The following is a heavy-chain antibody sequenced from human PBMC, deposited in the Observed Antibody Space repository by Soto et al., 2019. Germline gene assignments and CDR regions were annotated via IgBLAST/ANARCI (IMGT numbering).Heavy chain of an antibody. D-gene: IGHD2-2*01. CDR1: GFTFSSYG. Sequence: QVQLVESGGGVVQPGRSLRLSCAASGFTFSSYGMHWVRQAPGKGLEWVAVISYDGSNKYYADSVKGRFTISRDNSKNTLYLQMNSLRAEDTAVYYCAKGCCSSTSCPIDYWGQGTLVTVSS. J-gene: IGHJ4*02. CDR3: AKGCCSSTSCPIDY. CDR2: ISYDGSNK. V-gene: IGHV3-30*18.